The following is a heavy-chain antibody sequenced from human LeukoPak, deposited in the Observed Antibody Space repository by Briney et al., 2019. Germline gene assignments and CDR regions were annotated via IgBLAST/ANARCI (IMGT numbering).Heavy chain of an antibody. J-gene: IGHJ4*02. D-gene: IGHD3-9*01. CDR3: AKDRQRYFDWSPLGY. CDR2: ISGSGGST. Sequence: GGSLRLSCAASGFTFSSYGMSWVRQAPGKGLEWVSAISGSGGSTYYADSVKGRFTISRDNSKNTLYLQMNSLRAEDTAVYYCAKDRQRYFDWSPLGYWGQGTLVTVSS. V-gene: IGHV3-23*01. CDR1: GFTFSSYG.